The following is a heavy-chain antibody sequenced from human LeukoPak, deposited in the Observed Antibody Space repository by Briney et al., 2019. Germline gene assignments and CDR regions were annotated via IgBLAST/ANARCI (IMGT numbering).Heavy chain of an antibody. CDR3: ARVHDGSGYSLPSGA. D-gene: IGHD3-22*01. CDR2: ISAYNGNT. J-gene: IGHJ5*02. Sequence: ASVKVSCKASGYTFTSYGVSWVRQAPGQGLEWMGWISAYNGNTNYAQKLQGRVTMTTDTSTSTAYMELRSLRSDDTAVYYCARVHDGSGYSLPSGAWGQGILVTVSS. CDR1: GYTFTSYG. V-gene: IGHV1-18*01.